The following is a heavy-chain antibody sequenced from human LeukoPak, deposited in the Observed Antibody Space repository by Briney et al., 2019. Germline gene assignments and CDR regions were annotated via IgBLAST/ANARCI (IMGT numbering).Heavy chain of an antibody. CDR2: IIPIFGTA. CDR1: GYTFTSYG. V-gene: IGHV1-69*06. J-gene: IGHJ6*03. Sequence: GASVKVSCKASGYTFTSYGISWVRQAPGQGLEWMGGIIPIFGTANYAQKFQGRVTITADKSTSTAYMELSSLRSEDTAVYYCAMGDSIVGAPNYYYYMDVWGKGTTVTVSS. D-gene: IGHD1-26*01. CDR3: AMGDSIVGAPNYYYYMDV.